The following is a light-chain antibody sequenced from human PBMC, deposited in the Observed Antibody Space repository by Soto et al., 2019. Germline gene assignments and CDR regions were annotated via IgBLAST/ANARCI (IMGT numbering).Light chain of an antibody. CDR2: KAS. J-gene: IGKJ1*01. CDR1: QYVGSS. V-gene: IGKV1-5*03. CDR3: QQYSAYSAWT. Sequence: DIQMTQSPSTLSASVGDRVTITCRASQYVGSSLAWYQQKPGNAPKLLIYKASTLQSGVPSRFSGSASGTEFTLTISSLQADDFAAYYCQQYSAYSAWTFGQGTRVEIK.